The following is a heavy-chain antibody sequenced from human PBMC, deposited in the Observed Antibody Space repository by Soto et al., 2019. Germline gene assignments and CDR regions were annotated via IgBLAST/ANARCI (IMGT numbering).Heavy chain of an antibody. CDR3: ARAHVADGSGRSWFDP. Sequence: QVQLQESGPGLVKPSGTLSLTCAVSGGSITSSNWWRWVRQPPGKGLEWIGEIYHSGSTNYNPSLKSRVTISVDKSKNQFSLKLSSVTAADTAVYYCARAHVADGSGRSWFDPRGQGTLVTVSS. D-gene: IGHD3-10*01. CDR1: GGSITSSNW. J-gene: IGHJ5*02. V-gene: IGHV4-4*02. CDR2: IYHSGST.